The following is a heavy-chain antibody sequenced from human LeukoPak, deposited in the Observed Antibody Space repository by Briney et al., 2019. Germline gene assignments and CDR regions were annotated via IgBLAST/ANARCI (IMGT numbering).Heavy chain of an antibody. J-gene: IGHJ6*03. CDR3: ARDSPYCSGGSCYPYYYYYYMDV. CDR2: IYYSGST. V-gene: IGHV4-59*01. D-gene: IGHD2-15*01. CDR1: GGSISSYY. Sequence: SETLSLTCTVSGGSISSYYWSWIRQPPGKGLEWIGYIYYSGSTNYNPSLKSRVTISVDTSKNQFSLKLSSVTAADTAVYYCARDSPYCSGGSCYPYYYYYYMDVWGKGTTVTVSS.